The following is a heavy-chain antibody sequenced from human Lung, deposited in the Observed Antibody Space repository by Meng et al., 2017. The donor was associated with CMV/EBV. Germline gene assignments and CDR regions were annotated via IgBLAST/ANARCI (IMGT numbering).Heavy chain of an antibody. Sequence: SETXSLTCTVSGGSVRSSFYYWSWIRQSPGKGLEWIGYIYYSGSTDYNTSLKSRVTMSIDTSKNQISLKLSSVTAADTAVYYCARSPTGDYAMDVWGQGTTVTVSS. CDR2: IYYSGST. CDR1: GGSVRSSFYY. V-gene: IGHV4-61*01. D-gene: IGHD4-17*01. J-gene: IGHJ6*02. CDR3: ARSPTGDYAMDV.